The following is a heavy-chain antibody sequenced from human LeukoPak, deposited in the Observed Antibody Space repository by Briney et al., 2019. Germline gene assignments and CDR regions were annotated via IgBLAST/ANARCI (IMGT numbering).Heavy chain of an antibody. V-gene: IGHV3-74*01. D-gene: IGHD5-24*01. CDR1: GLTFSSHW. J-gene: IGHJ4*02. CDR2: ITRDGSYA. Sequence: GGSLRLSCAASGLTFSSHWMHWVRQVPGKGLVWVSRITRDGSYANYADSVKGRFTFSRDNARNTLYLQMNSLRAEDTAVYYCARDGDGYNFDFWGQGALVTVSS. CDR3: ARDGDGYNFDF.